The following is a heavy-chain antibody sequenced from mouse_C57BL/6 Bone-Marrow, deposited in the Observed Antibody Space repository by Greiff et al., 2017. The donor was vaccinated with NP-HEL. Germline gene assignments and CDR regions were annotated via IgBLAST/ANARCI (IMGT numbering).Heavy chain of an antibody. J-gene: IGHJ4*01. D-gene: IGHD5-1*01. CDR3: ARYLHHVGAMDY. V-gene: IGHV1-75*01. CDR1: GYTFTDYY. CDR2: IFPGSGST. Sequence: VNLVESGPELVKPGASVKISCKASGYTFTDYYINWVKQRPGQGLEWIGWIFPGSGSTYYNEKFKGKATLTVDKSSSTAYMLLSSLTSEDSAVYFCARYLHHVGAMDYWGQGTSVTVSS.